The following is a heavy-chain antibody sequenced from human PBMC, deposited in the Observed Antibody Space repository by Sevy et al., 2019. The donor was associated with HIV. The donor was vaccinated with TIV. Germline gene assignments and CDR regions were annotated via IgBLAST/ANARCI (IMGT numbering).Heavy chain of an antibody. J-gene: IGHJ4*02. V-gene: IGHV3-30*18. D-gene: IGHD6-13*01. CDR1: GFTFYNYG. CDR3: AKDRSGSWSVDY. CDR2: ISYDGKNE. Sequence: GGSLRLSCAGSGFTFYNYGIHWVRQAPGKGLEWVTRISYDGKNENYADSVKGRFTISRDNSKNNVYLQMNSLRPDDTAIYYCAKDRSGSWSVDYWGQGTLVTVSS.